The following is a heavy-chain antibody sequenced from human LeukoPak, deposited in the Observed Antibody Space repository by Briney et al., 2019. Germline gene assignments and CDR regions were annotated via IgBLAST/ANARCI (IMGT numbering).Heavy chain of an antibody. CDR3: AIASRLHYYYYYGMDV. D-gene: IGHD6-25*01. Sequence: PGGSLRLSCAASGFTFSSYSMNWVRQAPGKGLEWVSSISSSSSYIYYADSVKGRFTISRDNAKNSLYLQMNSLRAEDTAVYYCAIASRLHYYYYYGMDVWGQGTTVTVSS. CDR2: ISSSSSYI. CDR1: GFTFSSYS. V-gene: IGHV3-21*01. J-gene: IGHJ6*02.